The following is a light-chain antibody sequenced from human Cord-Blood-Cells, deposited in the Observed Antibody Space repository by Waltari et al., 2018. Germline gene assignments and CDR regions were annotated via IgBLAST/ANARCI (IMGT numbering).Light chain of an antibody. Sequence: IQMTQSPSSLSASAGDRVTITCRASQSISSYLNWYQQKPGKAPKLLIYAASSLQSGVPSRFSGSGSGKDFTLTISSLQPEDFATYYCQQLNSYPLTFGGGTKVEIK. CDR1: QSISSY. CDR3: QQLNSYPLT. CDR2: AAS. J-gene: IGKJ4*01. V-gene: IGKV1-39*01.